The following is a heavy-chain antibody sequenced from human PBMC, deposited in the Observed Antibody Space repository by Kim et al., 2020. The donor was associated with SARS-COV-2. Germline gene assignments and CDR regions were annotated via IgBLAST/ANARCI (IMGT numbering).Heavy chain of an antibody. CDR2: ISAYNGET. CDR3: ARDSRDRDYGMDV. Sequence: ASVKVSCKASGYTFNSYGISWVRQAPGQGLEWMGWISAYNGETWYGQKFQGRVTMTTDTSTTTAYMEVRSLTSDDTALYYCARDSRDRDYGMDVWGQGTTITGSS. CDR1: GYTFNSYG. V-gene: IGHV1-18*04. J-gene: IGHJ6*02.